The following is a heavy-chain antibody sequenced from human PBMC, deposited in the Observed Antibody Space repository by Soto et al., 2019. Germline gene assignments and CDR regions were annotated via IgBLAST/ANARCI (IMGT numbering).Heavy chain of an antibody. CDR1: GYTFTGYY. CDR2: INPNSGGT. CDR3: ARAGTGVYGKIYYGMDV. J-gene: IGHJ6*02. D-gene: IGHD2-8*01. V-gene: IGHV1-2*04. Sequence: ASVKVSCKASGYTFTGYYMHWVRQAPGQGFEWMGWINPNSGGTNYAQKFQGWVTMTRDTSISTAYMELSRLRSDDTAVYYCARAGTGVYGKIYYGMDVWGQGTTVTVSS.